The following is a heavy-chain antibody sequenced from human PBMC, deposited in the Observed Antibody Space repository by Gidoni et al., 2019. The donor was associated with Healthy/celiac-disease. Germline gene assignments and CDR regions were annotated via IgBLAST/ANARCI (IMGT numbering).Heavy chain of an antibody. CDR3: AIALDNYDFWSGPKDY. Sequence: EVQLVESGGGLVKPGGSLRLSCAASGFPFSSYSMNWVRQAPGKGLEWVSSISSSSSYIYYADSVKGRFTISRDNAKNSLYLQMNSLRAEDTAVYYCAIALDNYDFWSGPKDYWGQGTLVTVSS. D-gene: IGHD3-3*01. CDR1: GFPFSSYS. CDR2: ISSSSSYI. V-gene: IGHV3-21*01. J-gene: IGHJ4*02.